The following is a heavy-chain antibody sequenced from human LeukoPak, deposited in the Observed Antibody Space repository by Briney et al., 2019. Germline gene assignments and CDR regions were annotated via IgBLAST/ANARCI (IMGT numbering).Heavy chain of an antibody. CDR2: ISSGSSSI. CDR1: GFTYSTYS. CDR3: ARQRDCYDY. D-gene: IGHD2-15*01. V-gene: IGHV3-21*01. J-gene: IGHJ4*02. Sequence: GGSLRLSCAASGFTYSTYSMGWVRQAPGKGLEWVSSISSGSSSISYADSVKGRFTISRDNAENSLYLQMTSLRVEDTAMYYCARQRDCYDYWGQGTLVTVSS.